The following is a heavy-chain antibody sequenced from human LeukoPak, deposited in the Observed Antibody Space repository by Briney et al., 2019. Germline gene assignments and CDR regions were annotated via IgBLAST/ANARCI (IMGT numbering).Heavy chain of an antibody. V-gene: IGHV3-53*01. D-gene: IGHD5-18*01. J-gene: IGHJ4*02. Sequence: PGGSLRLSCAASGFPVSSNYMSWVRQAPGKGLEWVSVIYSGGSTYYADSVKGRFTISRDNSKNTLYLQMNSLRAEDTAVYYCATLTGYSYGPGYFDYWGQGTLVTVSS. CDR3: ATLTGYSYGPGYFDY. CDR1: GFPVSSNY. CDR2: IYSGGST.